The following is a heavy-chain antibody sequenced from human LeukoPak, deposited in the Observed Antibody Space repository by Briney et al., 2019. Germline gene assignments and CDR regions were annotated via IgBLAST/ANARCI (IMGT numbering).Heavy chain of an antibody. CDR1: GYTFTGYY. CDR2: INPNSGGT. V-gene: IGHV1-2*02. CDR3: ARDHFDFWSGYSATYFDY. D-gene: IGHD3-3*01. Sequence: GASVNVSCKASGYTFTGYYIHWVRQAPGQGLEWMGWINPNSGGTNYAQKFQGRVTMTRDTSISTAYMELSRLISDDTAVYYCARDHFDFWSGYSATYFDYWGQGTLVTVSS. J-gene: IGHJ4*02.